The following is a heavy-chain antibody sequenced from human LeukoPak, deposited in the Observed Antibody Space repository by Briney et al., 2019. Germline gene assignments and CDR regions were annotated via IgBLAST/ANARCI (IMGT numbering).Heavy chain of an antibody. V-gene: IGHV4-4*02. CDR2: IYHTGST. CDR3: ASPGKGFAFDI. J-gene: IGHJ3*02. Sequence: SGTLSLTCAVSGDSINRSNWWSWVRQAPGKGLEWIGEIYHTGSTNHNPSLKSRVTISVDKSKNQFSMKLSSVTAADTAVYYCASPGKGFAFDIWGQGTMVTVSS. D-gene: IGHD3-10*01. CDR1: GDSINRSNW.